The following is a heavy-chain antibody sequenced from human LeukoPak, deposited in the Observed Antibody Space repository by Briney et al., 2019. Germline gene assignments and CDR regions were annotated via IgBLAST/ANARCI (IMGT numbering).Heavy chain of an antibody. CDR3: ARDGGPDSSGYYYIGYFDY. Sequence: ASVKASCKASGYTFTGYYIHWVRQAPGQGLEWMGWINPNSGGTNYAQKLQGRVTITRDTSISTAYMELSRLRSDDTAVYYCARDGGPDSSGYYYIGYFDYWGQGTLVTVSS. V-gene: IGHV1-2*02. CDR2: INPNSGGT. J-gene: IGHJ4*02. CDR1: GYTFTGYY. D-gene: IGHD3-22*01.